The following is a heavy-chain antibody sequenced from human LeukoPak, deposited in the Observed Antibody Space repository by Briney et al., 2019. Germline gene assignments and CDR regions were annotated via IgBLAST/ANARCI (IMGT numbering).Heavy chain of an antibody. Sequence: NPSETLSLTCTVSGGSVSSGSYYWSWIRQPPGKGLEWIGYIYYSGSTNYNPSLKSRVTISVDTSKNQFSLKLSSVTAADTAVYYCARDLRFWGQGTLVTVSS. J-gene: IGHJ4*02. CDR1: GGSVSSGSYY. CDR2: IYYSGST. CDR3: ARDLRF. V-gene: IGHV4-61*01.